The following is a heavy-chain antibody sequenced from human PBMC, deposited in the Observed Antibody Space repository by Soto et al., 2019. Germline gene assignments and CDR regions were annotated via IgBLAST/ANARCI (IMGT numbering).Heavy chain of an antibody. CDR1: GGTFSSYA. J-gene: IGHJ5*02. CDR2: IIPIFGTA. V-gene: IGHV1-69*01. Sequence: QVQLVQSGAEVKKPGSSVKVSCKASGGTFSSYAISWVRQAPGQGLDGMGGIIPIFGTANYAKKFQGRVTITADESTRTDYMELSSLRSEDTAVYYCARESGSITMVRGVIRSFDPWGQGTLVTVSS. CDR3: ARESGSITMVRGVIRSFDP. D-gene: IGHD3-10*01.